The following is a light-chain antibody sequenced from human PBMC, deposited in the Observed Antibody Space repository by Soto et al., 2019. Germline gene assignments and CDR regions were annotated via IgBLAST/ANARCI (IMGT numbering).Light chain of an antibody. CDR2: GAS. CDR1: QSVSSN. Sequence: EMVMTQSPATLSVSPGERATLSCRASQSVSSNLAWYQQKPGQAPRLLIYGASTRATGIPARFSGSGSGTEFTLTISSLQSEDFAVYYCQQYNNWPPWTFG. J-gene: IGKJ1*01. CDR3: QQYNNWPPWT. V-gene: IGKV3-15*01.